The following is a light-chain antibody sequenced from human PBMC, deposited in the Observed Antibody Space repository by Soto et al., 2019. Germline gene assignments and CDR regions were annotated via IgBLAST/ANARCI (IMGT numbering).Light chain of an antibody. CDR3: QQYDISPWT. Sequence: TQSPSSLSASVGDRVTITCRASQSISSYLNWYQQKPGQPPRLLIYDSSTRATGFPDRFSGSGSGTDFTLTIIRLEPEDFAVYYCQQYDISPWTFGQGTKVDIK. J-gene: IGKJ1*01. V-gene: IGKV3-20*01. CDR1: QSISSY. CDR2: DSS.